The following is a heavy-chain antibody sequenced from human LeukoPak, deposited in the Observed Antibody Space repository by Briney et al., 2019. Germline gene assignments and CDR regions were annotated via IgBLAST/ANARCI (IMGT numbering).Heavy chain of an antibody. J-gene: IGHJ4*02. CDR1: GFTFSSYS. D-gene: IGHD4-11*01. V-gene: IGHV3-21*01. CDR3: ARGPYTDY. CDR2: ISSSSSSI. Sequence: PGGSLRLSCAASGFTFSSYSMNWVRQAPGKGLDWVSSISSSSSSIYYADSVKGQFTISRDNAKNSLPLQMNSLRAEDTAVYYCARGPYTDYWGQGTLVTVSS.